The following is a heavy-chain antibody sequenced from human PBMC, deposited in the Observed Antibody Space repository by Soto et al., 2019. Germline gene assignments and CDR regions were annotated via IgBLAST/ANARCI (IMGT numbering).Heavy chain of an antibody. V-gene: IGHV4-34*01. D-gene: IGHD3-16*01. CDR2: INHSGST. CDR1: GGSFSGYY. CDR3: ARGFHVGGCFDY. Sequence: QVQLQQWGAGLLKPSETLSLTCAVYGGSFSGYYWSWIRQPPGKGLEWIGEINHSGSTNYNPSLKSRVTLSVDTSKNQFSLKLSSVTAADTAVYYCARGFHVGGCFDYWGQGTLVTVSS. J-gene: IGHJ4*02.